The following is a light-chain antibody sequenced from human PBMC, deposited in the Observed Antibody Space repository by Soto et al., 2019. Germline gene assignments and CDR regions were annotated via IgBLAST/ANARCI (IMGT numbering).Light chain of an antibody. V-gene: IGKV1-5*03. CDR2: KAS. J-gene: IGKJ1*01. CDR1: QRISTW. CDR3: QQYNSYST. Sequence: DIQMTQSPSTLSASVGDRVTITCRASQRISTWLAWYQQKPGKAPNLLIYKASNLESGVPSRFSGSGSGTEFTLTISSLQPDDFATYYCQQYNSYSTFGQGTKVEIK.